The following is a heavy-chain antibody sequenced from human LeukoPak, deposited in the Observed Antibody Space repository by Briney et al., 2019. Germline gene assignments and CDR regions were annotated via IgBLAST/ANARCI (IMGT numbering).Heavy chain of an antibody. Sequence: SPSETLSLTCTVSGGSISSSSYYWGRIRQPPGKGLEWIGSIYYSGSTYYNPSLKSRVTISVDTSKNQFSLKLSSVTAADAAVYYCARYFDWLLYPTGFDYWGQGTLVTVSS. D-gene: IGHD3-9*01. CDR2: IYYSGST. V-gene: IGHV4-39*01. J-gene: IGHJ4*02. CDR1: GGSISSSSYY. CDR3: ARYFDWLLYPTGFDY.